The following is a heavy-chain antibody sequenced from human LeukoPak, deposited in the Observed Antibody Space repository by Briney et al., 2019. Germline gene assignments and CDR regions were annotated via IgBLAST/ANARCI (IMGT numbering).Heavy chain of an antibody. CDR1: RFTFSNHA. CDR2: LSDSGRNT. CDR3: AKYGAYGTPYFDY. V-gene: IGHV3-23*01. Sequence: PGGSLRLSCAASRFTFSNHAMSWVRQAPGKGLEWLSSLSDSGRNTYYTDSVKGRFTISTGNSKNTLYLQMSSLRADDTAFYYCAKYGAYGTPYFDYWGPGTLVTVSS. J-gene: IGHJ4*02. D-gene: IGHD4-17*01.